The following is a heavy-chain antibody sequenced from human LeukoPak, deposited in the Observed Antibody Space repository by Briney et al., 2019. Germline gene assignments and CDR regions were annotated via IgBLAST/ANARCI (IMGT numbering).Heavy chain of an antibody. CDR1: GYTLTELS. CDR3: ARDVGCSSTSCSAWFDP. Sequence: SVKVSCKVSGYTLTELSMHWVRQAPGQGLEWMGGIIPIFGTANYAQKFQGRVTITADESTSTAYMELSSLRSEDTAVYYCARDVGCSSTSCSAWFDPWGQGTLVTVSS. D-gene: IGHD2-2*01. V-gene: IGHV1-69*13. CDR2: IIPIFGTA. J-gene: IGHJ5*02.